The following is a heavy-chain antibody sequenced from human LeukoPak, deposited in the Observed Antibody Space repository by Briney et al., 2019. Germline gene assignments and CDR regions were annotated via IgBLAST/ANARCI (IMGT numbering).Heavy chain of an antibody. CDR2: MYFNSGAT. CDR1: GFTFTGYY. J-gene: IGHJ2*01. Sequence: ASVRVSCKTPGFTFTGYYVQWVRQAPGQGPEWVGWMYFNSGATRFAPKFQGRVTMTRDTSISTAYMEFSSLRSDDTAMYYCARDQGSMIVVRTTNWYFDLWGRGTLVTVSS. D-gene: IGHD3-22*01. CDR3: ARDQGSMIVVRTTNWYFDL. V-gene: IGHV1-2*02.